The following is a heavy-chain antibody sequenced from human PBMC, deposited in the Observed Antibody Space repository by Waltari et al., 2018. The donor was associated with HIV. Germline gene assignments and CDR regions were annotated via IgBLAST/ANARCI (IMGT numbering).Heavy chain of an antibody. Sequence: EVQLVQSGAEVKKPGESLKISCEGSGYSFNTYWIGWVRQMPGKGLECMGFSYPGDSDVRYSPSFQGQVTISADKSISTAYLQWNSLKASDTAMYYCARQPANPYNRNYGVWYFDLWGRGTLVTVSS. CDR1: GYSFNTYW. J-gene: IGHJ2*01. CDR3: ARQPANPYNRNYGVWYFDL. D-gene: IGHD3-10*01. V-gene: IGHV5-51*01. CDR2: SYPGDSDV.